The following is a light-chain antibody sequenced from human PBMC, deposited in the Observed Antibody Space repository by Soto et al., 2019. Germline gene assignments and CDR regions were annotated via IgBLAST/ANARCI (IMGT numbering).Light chain of an antibody. Sequence: EIVLTQSPDTLSLSPGERATLSCGASQSVSSSSLAWYQQKPGLAPRLLIYDASYRATGIPDRFSGSGSGTDFTLTISRLEPEDFAVYYCQQYGSSPQTFGQGIKLEIK. CDR3: QQYGSSPQT. V-gene: IGKV3D-20*01. CDR2: DAS. CDR1: QSVSSSS. J-gene: IGKJ2*01.